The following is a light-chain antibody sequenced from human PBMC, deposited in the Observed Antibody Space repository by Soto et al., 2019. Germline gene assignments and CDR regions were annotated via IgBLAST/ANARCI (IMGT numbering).Light chain of an antibody. J-gene: IGKJ5*01. V-gene: IGKV1-5*01. CDR2: AAS. CDR3: QQYNTYAT. Sequence: DIPMTQSPSTLSGSVGDRVTITCRASQTISSWLAWYQQKPGKAPKLLIYAASSLQSGVPSRFSGSGSGSEFNFTITGLQPDDFATYFCQQYNTYATFGQGTRLEIK. CDR1: QTISSW.